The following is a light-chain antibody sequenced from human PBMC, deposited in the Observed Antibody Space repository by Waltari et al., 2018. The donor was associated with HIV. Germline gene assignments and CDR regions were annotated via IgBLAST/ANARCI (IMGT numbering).Light chain of an antibody. CDR2: RNK. CDR1: SSNIGSNY. V-gene: IGLV1-47*01. CDR3: AAWDDSLSGWV. Sequence: QSVLTQPPSASGTPGQRVTISCSGSSSNIGSNYVYWYQQLPGTAPKLLIYRNKPGPSGVPDRFSGSKSGTAAALAISGLRSEDEADYYCAAWDDSLSGWVFGGGTKLTVL. J-gene: IGLJ3*02.